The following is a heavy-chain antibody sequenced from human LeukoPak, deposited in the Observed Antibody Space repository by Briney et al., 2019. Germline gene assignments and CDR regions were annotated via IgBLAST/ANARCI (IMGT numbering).Heavy chain of an antibody. CDR2: ISTSGSNK. CDR3: ARELPDY. J-gene: IGHJ4*02. Sequence: LSLTCAVYGRSFSDYSWSWIRQPPGKGLEWVSYISTSGSNKYYADSVRGRFTISRDDAKNSLYLQMNSLRAEDTAVYYCARELPDYWGQGTLVTVSP. CDR1: GRSFSDYS. V-gene: IGHV3-11*04.